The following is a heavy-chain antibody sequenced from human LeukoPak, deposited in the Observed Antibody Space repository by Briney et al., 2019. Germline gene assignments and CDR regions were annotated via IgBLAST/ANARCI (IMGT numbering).Heavy chain of an antibody. CDR2: ISGSGGST. Sequence: GGSLRLSCAASGFTFSSYAMSWVRQAPGKGLEWVSAISGSGGSTYYADSVKGRFTISRDNSKNTLYLQMNSLRAEDTAVYYCAKLKVLVVPAATDYWGQGTLVTVSP. CDR3: AKLKVLVVPAATDY. V-gene: IGHV3-23*01. J-gene: IGHJ4*02. CDR1: GFTFSSYA. D-gene: IGHD2-2*01.